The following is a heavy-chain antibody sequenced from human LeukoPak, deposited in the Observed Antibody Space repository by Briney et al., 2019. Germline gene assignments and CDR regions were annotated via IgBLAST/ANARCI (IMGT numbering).Heavy chain of an antibody. J-gene: IGHJ4*02. Sequence: ASVKVSCKASGDTFTDYSMQGVRQAPGEGLEWMGWINHNSGGTYYAQKVQGRVTMTRDTSITTAYMELSRLRSDDTAVYYCARDGTMSTRAPGGVPDYWGQGTLVTVSS. CDR1: GDTFTDYS. D-gene: IGHD3-10*02. CDR3: ARDGTMSTRAPGGVPDY. V-gene: IGHV1-2*02. CDR2: INHNSGGT.